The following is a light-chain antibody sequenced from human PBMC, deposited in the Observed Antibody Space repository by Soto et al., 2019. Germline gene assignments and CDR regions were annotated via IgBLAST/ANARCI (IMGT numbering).Light chain of an antibody. CDR1: QSVSSSV. CDR2: GAS. J-gene: IGKJ1*01. V-gene: IGKV3-20*01. Sequence: EIVLTQSPGTLSLSPGEGATLSCRASQSVSSSVLAWYQQKPGQAPRLLIYGASSRATGIPDRFSGSGSGTDFTLTISSLEPEDLAVYYCQQYDSSPWTFGQGTKVEIK. CDR3: QQYDSSPWT.